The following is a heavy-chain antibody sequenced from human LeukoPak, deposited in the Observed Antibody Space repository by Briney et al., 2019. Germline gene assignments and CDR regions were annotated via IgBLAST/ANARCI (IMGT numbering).Heavy chain of an antibody. CDR3: ARAESTWYSGLDY. D-gene: IGHD6-13*01. V-gene: IGHV3-33*01. CDR2: IWYDGSNK. J-gene: IGHJ4*02. CDR1: GFXFSSYG. Sequence: PGRSLRLSCAASGFXFSSYGMHWVRQAPGKGLEWVAIIWYDGSNKYYADSVKGRFTISRDNSKNTLYLQMNSLRAEDTAVYYCARAESTWYSGLDYWGQGTMVTVSS.